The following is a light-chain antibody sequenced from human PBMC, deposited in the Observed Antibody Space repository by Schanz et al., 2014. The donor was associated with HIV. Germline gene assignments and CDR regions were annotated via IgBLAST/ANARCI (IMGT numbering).Light chain of an antibody. J-gene: IGKJ2*01. CDR2: KAS. V-gene: IGKV1-5*03. Sequence: IQMTQSPSTLSASVGDRVTITCRASQSIGNSLAWYQQKPGRAPKLLIYKASTLEPGVPSTFSGSGSATEFTLTISSLQPDDFATYYCQQYNIYPYTFGQGTKLEIK. CDR3: QQYNIYPYT. CDR1: QSIGNS.